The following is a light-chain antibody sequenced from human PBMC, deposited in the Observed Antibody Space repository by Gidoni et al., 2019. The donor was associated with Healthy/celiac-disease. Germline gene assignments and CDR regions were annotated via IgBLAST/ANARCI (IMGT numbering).Light chain of an antibody. CDR1: QDISNY. Sequence: DIQMTQSPTSLSASVGDRVTITCQASQDISNYLNWDQQKPGEAPKLLIYDASNLETGVPSRFSGSGSGTDFTFTSSSLQPEDIATCYCQQYDNLPRTFXHXTRVEIK. J-gene: IGKJ1*01. CDR3: QQYDNLPRT. V-gene: IGKV1-33*01. CDR2: DAS.